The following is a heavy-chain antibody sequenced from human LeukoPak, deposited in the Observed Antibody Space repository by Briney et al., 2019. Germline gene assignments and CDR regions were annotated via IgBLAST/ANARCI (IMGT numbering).Heavy chain of an antibody. D-gene: IGHD3-3*01. V-gene: IGHV3-21*01. CDR3: ARGGTCGVDISDY. CDR1: GFTFSTYS. J-gene: IGHJ4*02. Sequence: PGGTLRLSCAVSGFTFSTYSMTWVRQAPGKGLEWVTGISSSSGNTSYTDSVKVRFTIPSDNAKNSLYLQMTSLRAEDTAVYYCARGGTCGVDISDYWGQGTLVTVSS. CDR2: ISSSSGNT.